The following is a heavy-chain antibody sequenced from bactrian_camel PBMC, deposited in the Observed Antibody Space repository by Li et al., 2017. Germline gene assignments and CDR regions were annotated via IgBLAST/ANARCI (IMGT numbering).Heavy chain of an antibody. D-gene: IGHD4*01. CDR3: ADFAGGSFNY. CDR1: GSSFSTFG. J-gene: IGHJ4*01. Sequence: VQLVESGGGLVQPGGSLRLSCVASGSSFSTFGMSWVRQAPGKGLEWVSAVKPDGQRTSYTDSVKGRFTISRDNAENTLYLQLTSLKTEDTAVYYCADFAGGSFNYWGQGTQVTVS. V-gene: IGHV3S31*01. CDR2: VKPDGQRT.